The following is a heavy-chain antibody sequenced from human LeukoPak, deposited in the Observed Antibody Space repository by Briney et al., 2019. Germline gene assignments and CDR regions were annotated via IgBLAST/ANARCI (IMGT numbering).Heavy chain of an antibody. J-gene: IGHJ4*02. CDR1: GFTVSSSY. V-gene: IGHV3-66*02. CDR3: ARVRWFGELY. CDR2: IYSGGST. Sequence: GGPLRLSCAASGFTVSSSYMSWVRQAPGKGLEWVSVIYSGGSTYYADSVKGRFTISRDNSKNTLYLQMNSLRAEDTAVYYCARVRWFGELYRGQGTLVTVSS. D-gene: IGHD3-10*01.